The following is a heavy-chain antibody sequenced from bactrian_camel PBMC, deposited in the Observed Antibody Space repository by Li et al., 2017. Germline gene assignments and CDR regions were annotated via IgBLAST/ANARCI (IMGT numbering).Heavy chain of an antibody. CDR2: INTDGTT. CDR1: AWIFSRCG. CDR3: SYCTQPGRCLSECHY. V-gene: IGHV3S9*01. D-gene: IGHD1*01. J-gene: IGHJ4*01. Sequence: HVQLVESGGGSVKTGGSLKLSCAASAWIFSRCGMSWYHQGPGRARILVSSINTDGTTFYRDSVKGRFTISQDDSKDILYLQMNNLKTEDTGEYSCSYCTQPGRCLSECHYWGQGTQVTVS.